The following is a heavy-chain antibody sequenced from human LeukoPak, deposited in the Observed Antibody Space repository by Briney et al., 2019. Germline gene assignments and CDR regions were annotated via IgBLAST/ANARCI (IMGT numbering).Heavy chain of an antibody. D-gene: IGHD3-22*01. CDR3: AHTPSYDSSGCSFDY. Sequence: SGPTLVKHTQTLTLTCTFSGFSLSTSGVGVGWIRQPPGKALEWLALIYWNDDKRYSPSLKSRLTITKDTSKNQVVLTMTNMDPVDTATYYCAHTPSYDSSGCSFDYWGRGTLVTVSS. J-gene: IGHJ4*02. CDR1: GFSLSTSGVG. V-gene: IGHV2-5*01. CDR2: IYWNDDK.